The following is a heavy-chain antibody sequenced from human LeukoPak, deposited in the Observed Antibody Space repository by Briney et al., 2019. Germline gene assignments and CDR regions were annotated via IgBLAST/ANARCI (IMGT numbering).Heavy chain of an antibody. D-gene: IGHD2-2*01. V-gene: IGHV4-30-4*08. Sequence: SETLSLTCTVSGDSISSGGYYWSWIRQHLGKGLEWIGYIPYSGNTYYNPSLKSRVSTSVDRSKNQFSLKLSSVTAADTAVYYCARDIRGISTSPGAFDIWGQGTMVTVSS. CDR2: IPYSGNT. CDR1: GDSISSGGYY. CDR3: ARDIRGISTSPGAFDI. J-gene: IGHJ3*02.